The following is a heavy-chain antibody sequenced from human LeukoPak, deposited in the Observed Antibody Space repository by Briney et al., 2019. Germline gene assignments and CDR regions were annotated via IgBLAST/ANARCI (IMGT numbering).Heavy chain of an antibody. V-gene: IGHV4-4*07. CDR3: ARVGSPDYGDYVWVFDY. CDR1: GGSISSYY. CDR2: IYTSGST. Sequence: SETLSLTCTVSGGSISSYYWSWIQQPAGKGLEWIGRIYTSGSTNYNPSLKSRVTLSVDTSKNQFSLKLSSVTAADTAVYYCARVGSPDYGDYVWVFDYWGQGTLVTVSS. D-gene: IGHD4-17*01. J-gene: IGHJ4*02.